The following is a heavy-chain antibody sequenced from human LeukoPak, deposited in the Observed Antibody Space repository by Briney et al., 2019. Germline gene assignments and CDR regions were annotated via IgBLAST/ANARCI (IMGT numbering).Heavy chain of an antibody. CDR3: ATQWFGELLYGNWFDP. CDR2: IYYSGST. J-gene: IGHJ5*02. V-gene: IGHV4-39*07. CDR1: GGSISSSRYY. D-gene: IGHD3-10*01. Sequence: SDTLSLTCTVSGGSISSSRYYWGWIRQPPGKGLEWIGSIYYSGSTYYNPSLKSRVTISVDTSKNQFSLKLSSVTAADTAVYYCATQWFGELLYGNWFDPWGQGTLVTVSS.